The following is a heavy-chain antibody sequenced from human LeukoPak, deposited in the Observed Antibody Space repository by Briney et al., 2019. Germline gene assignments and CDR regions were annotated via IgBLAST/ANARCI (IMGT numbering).Heavy chain of an antibody. CDR2: ISGSGGST. D-gene: IGHD3-22*01. CDR3: AKSGGYNYYYYMDV. V-gene: IGHV3-23*01. CDR1: RFTFTTYS. Sequence: GGSLRLSCAASRFTFTTYSMNWVRQAPGKGLEWVSAISGSGGSTYYADSVKGRFTISRDNSKNTLYLQMNSLRAEDTAVYYCAKSGGYNYYYYMDVWGKGTTVTVSS. J-gene: IGHJ6*03.